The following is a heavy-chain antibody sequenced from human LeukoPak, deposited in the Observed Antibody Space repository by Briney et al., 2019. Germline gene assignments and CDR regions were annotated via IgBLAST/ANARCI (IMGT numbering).Heavy chain of an antibody. D-gene: IGHD1-26*01. J-gene: IGHJ4*02. CDR3: ARDKIVGATNFDY. V-gene: IGHV3-7*03. CDR2: IKQDGGEE. CDR1: GFSFSNYW. Sequence: GGSLRLSCAASGFSFSNYWMSWVRQVPGKGLEWVANIKQDGGEEYYVDSVKGRFTISRDNAKNSLSLQMNSLRAEDTAIYYCARDKIVGATNFDYWGQGTLVTVSS.